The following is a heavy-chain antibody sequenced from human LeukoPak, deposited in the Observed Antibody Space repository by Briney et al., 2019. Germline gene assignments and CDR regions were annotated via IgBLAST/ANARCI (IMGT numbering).Heavy chain of an antibody. V-gene: IGHV3-30*18. J-gene: IGHJ4*02. CDR1: GFTISSYG. CDR2: IYNDGSKK. Sequence: GGYLRLSCAASGFTISSYGMHWDRQAPGQGLERVAVIYNDGSKKYYADSVKGRFTTSRDNSKNRLYLQMNSLRAEDTAVYYCAKSLFVVVPAARPPFDYWGQGTLVTVSS. D-gene: IGHD2-2*01. CDR3: AKSLFVVVPAARPPFDY.